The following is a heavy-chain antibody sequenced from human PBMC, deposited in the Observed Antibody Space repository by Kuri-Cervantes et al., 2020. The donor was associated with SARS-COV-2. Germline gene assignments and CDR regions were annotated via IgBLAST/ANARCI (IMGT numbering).Heavy chain of an antibody. CDR1: GGSVSSGSYY. CDR3: ARGIGSGWSYYFDY. Sequence: ESLKISCTVSGGSVSSGSYYWSWIRQPPGKGLEWIGYIYYSGSTNYNPSLKSRVTISVDTSKNQFSLKLSSVTAAGTAVYYYARGIGSGWSYYFDYWGQGTLVPVSS. J-gene: IGHJ4*02. V-gene: IGHV4-61*01. CDR2: IYYSGST. D-gene: IGHD6-19*01.